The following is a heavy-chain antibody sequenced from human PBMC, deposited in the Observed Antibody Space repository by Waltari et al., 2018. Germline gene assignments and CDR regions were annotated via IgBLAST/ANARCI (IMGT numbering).Heavy chain of an antibody. J-gene: IGHJ6*02. V-gene: IGHV4-61*02. CDR1: GGSISSGSYY. Sequence: QVQLQESGPGLVKPSQTLSLTCTVPGGSISSGSYYWSWIRQPAGKGLEWIGRIYTSGSTNYNPSLKSRVTISVDTSKNQFSLKLSSVTAADTAVYYCARDSLYYYYGMDVWGQGTTVTVSS. CDR2: IYTSGST. CDR3: ARDSLYYYYGMDV.